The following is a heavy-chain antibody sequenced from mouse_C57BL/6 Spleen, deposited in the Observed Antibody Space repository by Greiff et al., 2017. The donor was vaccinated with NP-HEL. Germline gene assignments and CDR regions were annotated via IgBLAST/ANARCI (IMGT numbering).Heavy chain of an antibody. V-gene: IGHV1-15*01. CDR2: IDPETGGT. Sequence: VQLQQSGAELVRPGASVTLSCKASGYTFTDYEMHWVKQTPVHGLEWIGAIDPETGGTAYNQKFKGKAILTADKSSSTAYKELRSLTSEDSAVYYCTRSGTTGSPVDYWGQGTTLTVSS. CDR1: GYTFTDYE. CDR3: TRSGTTGSPVDY. J-gene: IGHJ2*01. D-gene: IGHD1-1*01.